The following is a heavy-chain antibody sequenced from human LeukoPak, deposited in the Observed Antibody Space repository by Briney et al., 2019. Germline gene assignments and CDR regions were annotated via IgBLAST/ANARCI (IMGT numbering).Heavy chain of an antibody. Sequence: GGSLRLSCAASGFTFSDYYMSWIRQAPGKGLGSISYISGSGSDTNYADSVRGRFTISRDNAKNSLYLQMNSLRAEDTAVYYCASRYYDSSGPLKYYFDYWGQGTLVTVSS. CDR3: ASRYYDSSGPLKYYFDY. D-gene: IGHD3-22*01. CDR2: ISGSGSDT. V-gene: IGHV3-11*03. J-gene: IGHJ4*02. CDR1: GFTFSDYY.